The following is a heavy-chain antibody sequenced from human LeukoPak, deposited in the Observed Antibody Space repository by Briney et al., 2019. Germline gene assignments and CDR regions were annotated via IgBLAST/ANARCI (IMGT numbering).Heavy chain of an antibody. D-gene: IGHD7-27*01. CDR3: VRDLGHWYFDL. CDR2: IYYSGST. J-gene: IGHJ2*01. Sequence: SQTLSLTCTVSGGSISSGGYYWSWIRQHPGKGLEWIGYIYYSGSTDYNPSLKSRVTISVDRSKNQFSLKLSSVTAADTAVYYCVRDLGHWYFDLWGQGTLVTVSS. CDR1: GGSISSGGYY. V-gene: IGHV4-31*03.